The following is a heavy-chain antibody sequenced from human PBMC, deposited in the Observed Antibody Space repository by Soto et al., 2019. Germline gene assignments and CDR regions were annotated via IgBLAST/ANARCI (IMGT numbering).Heavy chain of an antibody. CDR2: ISAYNGNT. CDR3: ARVTREEQLLWGYFDF. V-gene: IGHV1-18*01. D-gene: IGHD2-2*01. Sequence: ASVKVSCKASGYTFTSYGISWVRQAPGQGLERMGWISAYNGNTNYEQKLQGRVTMTTDTSTSTAYMELRSLRSDDTAVYYCARVTREEQLLWGYFDFWGQGTLVTVSA. J-gene: IGHJ4*02. CDR1: GYTFTSYG.